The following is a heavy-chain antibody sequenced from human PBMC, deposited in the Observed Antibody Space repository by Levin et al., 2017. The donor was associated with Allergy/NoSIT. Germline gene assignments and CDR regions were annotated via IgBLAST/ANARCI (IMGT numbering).Heavy chain of an antibody. J-gene: IGHJ4*02. D-gene: IGHD5-24*01. V-gene: IGHV4-4*07. CDR2: IDGKGNT. CDR3: ARARDMATMTSFDY. Sequence: ESLKISCTVSGGLISSDYWSWIRQTAGKGLEWIGRIDGKGNTNYNPSLKSRVTMSVDTSKNQFSLKVNSVTAADTAFYYCARARDMATMTSFDYWGQGTLVTVSS. CDR1: GGLISSDY.